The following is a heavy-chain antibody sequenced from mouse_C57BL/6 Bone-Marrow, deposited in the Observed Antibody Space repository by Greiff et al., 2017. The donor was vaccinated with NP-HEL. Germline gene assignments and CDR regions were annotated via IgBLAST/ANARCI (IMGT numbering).Heavy chain of an antibody. D-gene: IGHD2-5*01. V-gene: IGHV5-6*01. CDR1: GFTFSSYG. CDR3: ARHYYSNYFDY. CDR2: ISSGGSYT. Sequence: EVQVVESGGDLVKPGGSLKLSCAASGFTFSSYGMSWVRQTPDKRLEWVATISSGGSYTYYPDSVKGRFTFSRDNAKNTLYLKMSSLKSEDTAMYYCARHYYSNYFDYWGQGTTLTVSS. J-gene: IGHJ2*01.